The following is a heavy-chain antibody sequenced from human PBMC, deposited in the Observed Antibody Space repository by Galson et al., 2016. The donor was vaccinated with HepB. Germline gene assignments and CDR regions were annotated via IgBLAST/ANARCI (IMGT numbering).Heavy chain of an antibody. Sequence: SLRLSCAASGFTFSSYSMNWVRQAPGKGLEWVSSISSSSSYIYYADSVKGRFTTSRDNAKNSLYLQMNSLRAEDTAVYYCARDKSIGSSWSPYYYYYGMDVWGQGTTVTVSS. V-gene: IGHV3-21*01. CDR3: ARDKSIGSSWSPYYYYYGMDV. CDR1: GFTFSSYS. D-gene: IGHD6-13*01. CDR2: ISSSSSYI. J-gene: IGHJ6*02.